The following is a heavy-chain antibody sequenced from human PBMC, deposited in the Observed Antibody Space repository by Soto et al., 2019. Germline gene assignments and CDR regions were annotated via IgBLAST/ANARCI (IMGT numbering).Heavy chain of an antibody. D-gene: IGHD3-10*01. J-gene: IGHJ4*02. Sequence: SETLSLTCTVSGGSISSSSYYWGWIRQPPGKGLEWIGSIYYSGSTYYNPSLKGRVTISVDTSKNQFSLKLRSVTAAATDVYYCARHGSGSYYNFDYWGQGTLVTVSS. CDR3: ARHGSGSYYNFDY. CDR2: IYYSGST. CDR1: GGSISSSSYY. V-gene: IGHV4-39*01.